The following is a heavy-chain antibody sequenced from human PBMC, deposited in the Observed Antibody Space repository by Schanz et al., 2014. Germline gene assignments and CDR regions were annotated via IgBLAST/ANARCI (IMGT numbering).Heavy chain of an antibody. J-gene: IGHJ3*02. V-gene: IGHV3-23*04. Sequence: VQLVESGGGVVQPGGSLRLSCAASGFTFSSYPMSWVRQAPGKGLEWVSTISGSDDKTYYADSVKGRFTISRDNAKNSLYLEMTSLRGEDTAVYYCARENLNWEAFDIWGQGTVVTVSS. CDR3: ARENLNWEAFDI. CDR1: GFTFSSYP. CDR2: ISGSDDKT. D-gene: IGHD7-27*01.